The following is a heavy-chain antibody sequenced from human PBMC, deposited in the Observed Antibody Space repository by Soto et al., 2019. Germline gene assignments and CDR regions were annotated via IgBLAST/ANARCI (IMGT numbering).Heavy chain of an antibody. CDR3: ARDLSDSGSYSNNFDY. CDR2: IIPILGIA. D-gene: IGHD1-26*01. Sequence: SVKVSCKASGYNFTTYYMHWVRQAPGQGLEWMGRIIPILGIANYAQKFQGRVTITADKSTSTAYMELSSLRSEDTAVYYCARDLSDSGSYSNNFDYWGQGTLVTVSS. V-gene: IGHV1-69*04. CDR1: GYNFTTYY. J-gene: IGHJ4*02.